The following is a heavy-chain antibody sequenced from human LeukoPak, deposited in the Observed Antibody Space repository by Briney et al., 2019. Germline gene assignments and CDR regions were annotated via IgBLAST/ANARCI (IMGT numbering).Heavy chain of an antibody. D-gene: IGHD3-10*01. Sequence: PGRSLRLSCAASGFTFDGYAMHWVRQAPGKGLEWVSGISWNSGSIGYADSVKGRFTISRDNSKNTLYLQMNSLRAEDTAVYCCAGTYGMDVWGQGTTVTVSS. J-gene: IGHJ6*02. CDR1: GFTFDGYA. V-gene: IGHV3-9*01. CDR2: ISWNSGSI. CDR3: AGTYGMDV.